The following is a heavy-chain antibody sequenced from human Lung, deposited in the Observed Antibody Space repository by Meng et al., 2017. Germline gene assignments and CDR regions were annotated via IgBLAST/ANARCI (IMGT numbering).Heavy chain of an antibody. Sequence: GGSLRLSCATSGFNFDDYAMHWVRQAPGKGLEWVSLISYDGRDAYYADSVKGRFTISRDNTKNSLYVQMNSLSAEDTALYYCVKDLGAIGVTEAFDVWGQGTVVT. CDR2: ISYDGRDA. D-gene: IGHD3-10*01. J-gene: IGHJ3*01. CDR1: GFNFDDYA. V-gene: IGHV3-43D*03. CDR3: VKDLGAIGVTEAFDV.